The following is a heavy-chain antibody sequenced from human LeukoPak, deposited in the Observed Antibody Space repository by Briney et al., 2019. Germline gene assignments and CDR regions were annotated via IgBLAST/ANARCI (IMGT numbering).Heavy chain of an antibody. CDR1: GFSFDDYA. CDR2: ISGDGIST. V-gene: IGHV3-43*02. CDR3: AKDIGALIVSSECLHH. J-gene: IGHJ1*01. Sequence: GGSLRLSCAASGFSFDDYAMHCVRQAPGKGLEWVSIISGDGISTAYAESVQGRFTVSRDNRKNVLYLQMNSLTTEDIAFYYCAKDIGALIVSSECLHHWGQGTLVTVSS. D-gene: IGHD3-10*01.